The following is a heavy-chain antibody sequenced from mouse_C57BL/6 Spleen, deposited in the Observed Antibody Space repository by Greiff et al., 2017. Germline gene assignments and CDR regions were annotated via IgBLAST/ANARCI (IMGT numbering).Heavy chain of an antibody. D-gene: IGHD2-4*01. CDR3: ARDPFYYDYDGYAMDY. CDR2: ISYDGSN. CDR1: GYSITSGYY. J-gene: IGHJ4*01. V-gene: IGHV3-6*01. Sequence: EVQLQESGPGLVKPSQSLSLTCSVTGYSITSGYYWNWIRQFPGNKLEWLGYISYDGSNNYNPSLKNRISLTRDTSKNQFFLKLNSVTTEDTATYYCARDPFYYDYDGYAMDYWGQGTSVTVSS.